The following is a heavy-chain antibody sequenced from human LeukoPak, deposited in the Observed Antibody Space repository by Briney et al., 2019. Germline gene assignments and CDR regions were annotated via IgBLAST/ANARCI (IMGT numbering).Heavy chain of an antibody. CDR2: INPNSGGT. CDR1: GYTFTTYN. CDR3: ARLNYDILTGFYSYMDV. Sequence: ASVKVSCKASGYTFTTYNINWVRQAPGQGLEWMGWINPNSGGTNYAQKFQGRVTMTRDTSISTAYMELRSLRSDDTAVYYCARLNYDILTGFYSYMDVWGKGTTVTISS. D-gene: IGHD3-9*01. J-gene: IGHJ6*03. V-gene: IGHV1-2*02.